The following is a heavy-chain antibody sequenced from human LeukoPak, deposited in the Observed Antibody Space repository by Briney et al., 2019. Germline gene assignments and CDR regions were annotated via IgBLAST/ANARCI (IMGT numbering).Heavy chain of an antibody. CDR2: VIVMGGGGTS. V-gene: IGHV3-15*01. D-gene: IGHD3-16*01. Sequence: PGGSLRLSCAASGFTFSNVWMSWVRQVPGKGLEWVGRVIVMGGGGTSDYSAPVKGRFTISRDDSENTVYLQMNSLKTEDTAVYYCTTHRGEWVLDSWGQGTLVT. J-gene: IGHJ4*02. CDR3: TTHRGEWVLDS. CDR1: GFTFSNVW.